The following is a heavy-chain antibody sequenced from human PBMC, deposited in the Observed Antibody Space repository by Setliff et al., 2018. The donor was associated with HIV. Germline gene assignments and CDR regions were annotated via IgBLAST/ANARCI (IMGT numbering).Heavy chain of an antibody. D-gene: IGHD3-22*01. V-gene: IGHV4-61*02. Sequence: SETLSLTCTVSGGSVSSGSYYWSWIRQPAGKGLQWIGRIYTSGSTNYNASLKSRVTISVDTSKNQFSLKLISVTAADTAVYYCAGDVLGYDSTGRFDLWGRGTLVTVSS. CDR2: IYTSGST. CDR3: AGDVLGYDSTGRFDL. J-gene: IGHJ2*01. CDR1: GGSVSSGSYY.